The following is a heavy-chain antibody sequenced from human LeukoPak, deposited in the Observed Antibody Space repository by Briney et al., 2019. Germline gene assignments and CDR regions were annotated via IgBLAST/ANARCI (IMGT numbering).Heavy chain of an antibody. Sequence: SETLSLTCGVSGGSIRSTNWWSWVRQPPGKGLEWIGEVHKSGSTNYYPSLQSRVTISIDKSKNQIALELTSVTAADTAVYYCAKEIVGAPTPGAYWGQGILVTVSS. CDR2: VHKSGST. V-gene: IGHV4-4*02. CDR1: GGSIRSTNW. CDR3: AKEIVGAPTPGAY. J-gene: IGHJ4*02. D-gene: IGHD1-26*01.